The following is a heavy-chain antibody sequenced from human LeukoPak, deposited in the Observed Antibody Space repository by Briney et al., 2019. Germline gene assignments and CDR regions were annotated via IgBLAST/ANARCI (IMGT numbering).Heavy chain of an antibody. V-gene: IGHV1-69*01. D-gene: IGHD5-24*01. Sequence: SVKVSCKASGGTFSSYAISWVRQAPGQGLEWMGGIIPIFGTANYAQKFQGRVTITADESTSSAYMELSSLRSEDTAVYYCARESANGYNYGYWGQGTLVTVSS. CDR2: IIPIFGTA. CDR1: GGTFSSYA. CDR3: ARESANGYNYGY. J-gene: IGHJ4*02.